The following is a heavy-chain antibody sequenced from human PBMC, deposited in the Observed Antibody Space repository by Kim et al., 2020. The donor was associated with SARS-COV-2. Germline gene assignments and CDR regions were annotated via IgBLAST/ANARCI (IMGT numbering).Heavy chain of an antibody. CDR2: IYSGGSST. V-gene: IGHV3-23*03. J-gene: IGHJ4*02. CDR1: GFTFSSYA. Sequence: GGSLRLSCAASGFTFSSYAMSWVRQAPGKGLEWVSVIYSGGSSTYYADSVKGRFTISRDNSKNTLYLQMNSLRAEDTAVYYCAKGHSGYDSFDYWGQGTLVTVSS. CDR3: AKGHSGYDSFDY. D-gene: IGHD5-12*01.